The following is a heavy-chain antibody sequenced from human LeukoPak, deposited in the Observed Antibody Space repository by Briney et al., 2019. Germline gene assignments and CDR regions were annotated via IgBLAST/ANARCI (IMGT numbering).Heavy chain of an antibody. CDR1: GFTFSDYY. CDR3: AGGGPATVVPGGGGAFDI. V-gene: IGHV3-11*04. D-gene: IGHD4-23*01. CDR2: ISSSGSTI. Sequence: GGSLRLSCAASGFTFSDYYMSWIRQAPGKGLEWVSYISSSGSTIYYAGSVKGRFTISRDNAKNSLYLQMNSLRAEDTAVYYCAGGGPATVVPGGGGAFDIWGQGTMVTVSS. J-gene: IGHJ3*02.